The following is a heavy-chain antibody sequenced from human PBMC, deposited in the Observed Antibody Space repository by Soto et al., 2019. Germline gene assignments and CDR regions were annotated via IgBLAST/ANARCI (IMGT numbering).Heavy chain of an antibody. CDR1: GFTFSSYG. J-gene: IGHJ6*02. CDR3: AKGAEGRSSSSGYYYYYYGMDV. D-gene: IGHD6-6*01. V-gene: IGHV3-30*18. Sequence: QVQLVESGGGVVQPGRSLRLSCAAYGFTFSSYGMHWVRQAPGKGLEWVAVISYDGSNKYYADSVKGRFTISRDNSKNTLYLQMNSLRAEDTAVYYCAKGAEGRSSSSGYYYYYYGMDVWGQGTTVTVSS. CDR2: ISYDGSNK.